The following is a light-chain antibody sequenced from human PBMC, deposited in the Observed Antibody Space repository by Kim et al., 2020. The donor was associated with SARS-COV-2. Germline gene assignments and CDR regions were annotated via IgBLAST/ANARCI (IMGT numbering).Light chain of an antibody. Sequence: VAVGQTVRITCQGDSLRSYYVTWYQQKPGQAPIVVMYGKNNRPSGIPDRFSGSSSGNTASLTITGTQAGDEADYYCNSRDSNDNVLFGGGTQLTVL. V-gene: IGLV3-19*01. CDR2: GKN. CDR1: SLRSYY. CDR3: NSRDSNDNVL. J-gene: IGLJ2*01.